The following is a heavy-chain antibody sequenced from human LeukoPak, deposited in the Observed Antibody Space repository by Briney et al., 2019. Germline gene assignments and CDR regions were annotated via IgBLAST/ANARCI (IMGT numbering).Heavy chain of an antibody. CDR2: IESNGNTK. D-gene: IGHD1-26*01. CDR3: AREHRGAGATVDY. V-gene: IGHV3-74*03. Sequence: GGSLRLSCAASGFTFSSHWMHWVRQTPGKGLVWVSRIESNGNTKMYAASVRGRFTISRDNAKNTLYLQMNSLRAEDTAVYYCAREHRGAGATVDYWGQGTLVTVSS. J-gene: IGHJ4*02. CDR1: GFTFSSHW.